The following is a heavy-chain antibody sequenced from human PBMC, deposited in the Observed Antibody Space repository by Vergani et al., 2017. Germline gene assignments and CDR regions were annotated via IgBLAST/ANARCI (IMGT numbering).Heavy chain of an antibody. V-gene: IGHV3-23*01. D-gene: IGHD3-3*01. CDR1: GFTFSSYA. Sequence: EVQLLESGGGLVQPGGSLRPSCAASGFTFSSYAMSWVRQAPGKGLEWVSAISGSGGSTYYADSVKGRFTISRDNSKNTLYLQMNSLRAEDTAVYYCAKDRVVFGVVKGDWYFDLWGRGTLVTVSS. CDR2: ISGSGGST. J-gene: IGHJ2*01. CDR3: AKDRVVFGVVKGDWYFDL.